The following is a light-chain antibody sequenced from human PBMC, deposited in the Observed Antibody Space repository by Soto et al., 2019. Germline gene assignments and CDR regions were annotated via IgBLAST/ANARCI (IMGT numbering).Light chain of an antibody. CDR1: SSDVGGYIY. V-gene: IGLV2-14*01. CDR2: DVS. Sequence: QSALTQPASVSGSPGQSITISCTGTSSDVGGYIYVSWHQQHPGTAPKLMIYDVSNRPSGVSNRFSGSTSGNTASLTISGLPAEDEADYYCSSFTSSNNLVFGGGTKLTVL. J-gene: IGLJ2*01. CDR3: SSFTSSNNLV.